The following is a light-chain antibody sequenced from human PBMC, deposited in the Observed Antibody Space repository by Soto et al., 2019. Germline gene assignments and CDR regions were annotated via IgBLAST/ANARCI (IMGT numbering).Light chain of an antibody. CDR2: STN. Sequence: QTVVTQEPSLTVSPGGTVTLTCASSTGAVTSADYPNWFRQKPGQPPRALIYSTNNKHSWTPARFSGSLVGDKAALTVSDVQPEDEAVYYCLIYYDGPWVFGGGTKLTVL. J-gene: IGLJ3*02. CDR3: LIYYDGPWV. CDR1: TGAVTSADY. V-gene: IGLV7-43*01.